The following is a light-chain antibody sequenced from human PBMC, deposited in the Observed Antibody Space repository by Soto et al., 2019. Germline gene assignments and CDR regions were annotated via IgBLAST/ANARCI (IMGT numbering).Light chain of an antibody. Sequence: EIMLTQSPATLSLSPGERATLSCRASQNLGYYLAWFQQKHGQAPRLLIYDTSNRASGIPDRFSGSGSGTAFTLTIRRLDPEDFEVYYCQQRRDWPLTFGGGTKVEIK. V-gene: IGKV3-11*01. CDR3: QQRRDWPLT. CDR2: DTS. J-gene: IGKJ4*01. CDR1: QNLGYY.